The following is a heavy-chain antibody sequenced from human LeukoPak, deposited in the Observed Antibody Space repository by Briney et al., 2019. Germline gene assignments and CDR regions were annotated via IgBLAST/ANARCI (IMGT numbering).Heavy chain of an antibody. CDR1: GFTFSSYS. D-gene: IGHD3-22*01. CDR2: ISSSSSYI. Sequence: GGSLRLSCAASGFTFSSYSMNWVRQAPGKGLEWVSSISSSSSYIYYADSVKGRFTISRDNSMDTLYLQMSSLRAEDTAVYYCAKDRGRYYDSSGYYWGYYFDSWGQGILVAAST. V-gene: IGHV3-21*04. J-gene: IGHJ4*02. CDR3: AKDRGRYYDSSGYYWGYYFDS.